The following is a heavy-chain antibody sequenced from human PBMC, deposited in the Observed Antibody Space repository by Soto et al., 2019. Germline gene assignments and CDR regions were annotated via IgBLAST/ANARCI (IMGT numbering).Heavy chain of an antibody. Sequence: QVQLVESGGGLVEPGGSLRLSCVASGFTFIDYSMSWFRQAPGKGLEWVSYISSTTNYIYYADSMKGRFTVSRDNAKNSVYLEMNSLSAEDTAVYYCARESEDLTSNFDYWGQGTLVTVSS. CDR3: ARESEDLTSNFDY. V-gene: IGHV3-11*06. CDR1: GFTFIDYS. CDR2: ISSTTNYI. J-gene: IGHJ4*02.